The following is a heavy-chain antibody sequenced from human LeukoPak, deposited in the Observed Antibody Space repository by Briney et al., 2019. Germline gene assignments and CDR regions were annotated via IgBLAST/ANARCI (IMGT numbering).Heavy chain of an antibody. J-gene: IGHJ6*03. CDR1: GYSISSGYY. CDR2: IYHSGST. V-gene: IGHV4-38-2*02. Sequence: PSQTLSLTCTVSGYSISSGYYWGWIRQPPGKGLEWIGSIYHSGSTYYNPSLKSRVTISVDTSKNQFSLKLSSVTAADTAVFFCARARFIAAPGYYYYNYYMDVWGKGTTVTVSS. CDR3: ARARFIAAPGYYYYNYYMDV. D-gene: IGHD6-13*01.